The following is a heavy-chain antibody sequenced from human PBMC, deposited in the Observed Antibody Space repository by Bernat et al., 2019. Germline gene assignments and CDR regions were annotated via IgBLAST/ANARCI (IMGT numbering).Heavy chain of an antibody. CDR3: ARIGLGSYSLDY. CDR2: IDWDDDK. D-gene: IGHD1-26*01. V-gene: IGHV2-70*15. Sequence: QVTLRESGPALVKPTQTLTLTCTFSGFSLSTSGMCVSWIRQPPGKALEWLARIDWDDDKYYSTSLKTRLTISKDTSKNQVVLTMTNMDTVDTATYYCARIGLGSYSLDYWGQGTLVTVSS. CDR1: GFSLSTSGMC. J-gene: IGHJ4*02.